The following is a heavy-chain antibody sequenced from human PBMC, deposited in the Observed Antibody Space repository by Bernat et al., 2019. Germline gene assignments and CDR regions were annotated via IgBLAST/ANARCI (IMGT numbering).Heavy chain of an antibody. Sequence: EVQLLESGGGLVQPGGSLRLSCAASGFTFSSYAMSWVRQAPGKGLEWVSAISGSGGSTYYADSVKGRFTISRDNSKNTLYLQMNSLSAEDTALYYCAKSGTVATYFDYWGQGTLVTVSS. CDR3: AKSGTVATYFDY. D-gene: IGHD5-12*01. CDR1: GFTFSSYA. CDR2: ISGSGGST. J-gene: IGHJ4*02. V-gene: IGHV3-23*01.